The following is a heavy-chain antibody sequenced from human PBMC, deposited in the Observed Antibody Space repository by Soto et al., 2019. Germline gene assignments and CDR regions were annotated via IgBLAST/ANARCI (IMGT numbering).Heavy chain of an antibody. Sequence: GGSLRLSCAASGFTFSSYAMSWVRQAPGKGLEWVSALSGSGGSTYYADSVKGRFTISRDNSKNTLYLQMNSLRAEDTAVYYCAKTLAYCTNGVCYTGEYYYYYGMDVWGQGTTVTVSS. J-gene: IGHJ6*02. CDR2: LSGSGGST. V-gene: IGHV3-23*01. D-gene: IGHD2-8*01. CDR3: AKTLAYCTNGVCYTGEYYYYYGMDV. CDR1: GFTFSSYA.